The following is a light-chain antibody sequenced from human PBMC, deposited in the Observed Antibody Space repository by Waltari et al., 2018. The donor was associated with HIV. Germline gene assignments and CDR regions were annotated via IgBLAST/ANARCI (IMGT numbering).Light chain of an antibody. J-gene: IGLJ2*01. CDR3: CSYAGSYTWL. V-gene: IGLV2-11*01. Sequence: QSALTQPRSVSGSPGQSVTIPCIGTNSDVGGYNYVSWYPQHPGKAPKRIIYDVTKRPSGVPDRFSGAKSVNTASLTVSGLQADDEAEYYCCSYAGSYTWLFGGGTKLTVL. CDR2: DVT. CDR1: NSDVGGYNY.